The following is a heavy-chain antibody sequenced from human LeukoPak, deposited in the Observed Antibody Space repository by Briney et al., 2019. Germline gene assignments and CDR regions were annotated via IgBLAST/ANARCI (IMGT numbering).Heavy chain of an antibody. Sequence: GGSLRLSCAASGFTFSSYAMSWVRQAPGKGLEWVSAISGSGGSTYYADSVKGRFTISRDNPKNTLYLQMNSLRAEDTAVYYCAKASAIITMTWTDYWGQGTLVTVSS. V-gene: IGHV3-23*01. CDR3: AKASAIITMTWTDY. J-gene: IGHJ4*02. D-gene: IGHD3-22*01. CDR2: ISGSGGST. CDR1: GFTFSSYA.